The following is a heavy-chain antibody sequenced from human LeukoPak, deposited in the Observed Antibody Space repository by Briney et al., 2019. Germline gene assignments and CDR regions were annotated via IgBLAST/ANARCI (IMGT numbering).Heavy chain of an antibody. J-gene: IGHJ4*02. V-gene: IGHV3-48*03. Sequence: GGSLRLSCAASGFTFSSYEMNWVRQAPGKGLEWVSYISSSGTTIYYADSVKGRVTISRDNAKNSLYLQMNSLRAEDTAVYYCARRYCSSTSCLIDYWGQGTLVIVSS. CDR1: GFTFSSYE. CDR2: ISSSGTTI. D-gene: IGHD2-2*01. CDR3: ARRYCSSTSCLIDY.